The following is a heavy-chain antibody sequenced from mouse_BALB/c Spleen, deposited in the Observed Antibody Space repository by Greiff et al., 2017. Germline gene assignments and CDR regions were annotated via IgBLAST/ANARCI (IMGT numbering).Heavy chain of an antibody. D-gene: IGHD1-1*02. J-gene: IGHJ4*01. CDR1: GFTFRSFG. CDR3: AREHYVPYAMDY. Sequence: EVKLQESGGGLVQPGGSRKLSCAASGFTFRSFGIHWVRQAPEKGLEWVAYISSGRSTTYYADKVKGRFTISRDNPKNTLFLQMTSLRSEDTAMYYCAREHYVPYAMDYWGQGTSVTVSS. V-gene: IGHV5-17*02. CDR2: ISSGRSTT.